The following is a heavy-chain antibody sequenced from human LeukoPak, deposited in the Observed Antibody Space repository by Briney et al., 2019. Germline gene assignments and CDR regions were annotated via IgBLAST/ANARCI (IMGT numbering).Heavy chain of an antibody. CDR3: AKDMYYYDSSGYYYYYYYYMDV. CDR2: ISYDGSNK. CDR1: GFTFSSYG. Sequence: GGSLRLSCAASGFTFSSYGMHWVRQAPGKGLEWVAVISYDGSNKYYADSVKGRFTISRDNSKNTLYLQMNSLRAEDTAVYYCAKDMYYYDSSGYYYYYYYYMDVWGKGTTVTVSS. D-gene: IGHD3-22*01. V-gene: IGHV3-30*18. J-gene: IGHJ6*03.